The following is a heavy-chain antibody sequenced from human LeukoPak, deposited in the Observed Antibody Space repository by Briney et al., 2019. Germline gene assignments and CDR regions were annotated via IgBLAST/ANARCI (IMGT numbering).Heavy chain of an antibody. CDR3: AHAAGSYDAFDI. CDR1: GGSFSGYY. CDR2: INHSGST. J-gene: IGHJ3*02. D-gene: IGHD1-26*01. V-gene: IGHV4-34*01. Sequence: SETLSLTCAVYGGSFSGYYWSWIRQPPGKGLEWIGEINHSGSTNYNPSLKSRVTISVDTSKNQFSLKLSSVTAADTAVYYCAHAAGSYDAFDIWGQGTMVTVSS.